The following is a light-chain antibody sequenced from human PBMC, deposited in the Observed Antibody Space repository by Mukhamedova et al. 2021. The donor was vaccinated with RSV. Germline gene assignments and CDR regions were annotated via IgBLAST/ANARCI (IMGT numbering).Light chain of an antibody. V-gene: IGKV1-NL1*01. J-gene: IGKJ1*01. CDR2: GAS. CDR3: QQYYTTPWT. Sequence: WYQRRVHGKVPKVLLYGASRLESGVPSRFSGSGFETDYTLSISSLQPEEFATYYCQQYYTTPWTFGQGTKLEIK.